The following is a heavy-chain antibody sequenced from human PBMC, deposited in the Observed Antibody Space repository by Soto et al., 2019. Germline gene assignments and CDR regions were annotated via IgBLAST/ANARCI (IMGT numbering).Heavy chain of an antibody. Sequence: QVQLLQSGAEVKKPGSSVKVSCTVSGGIFRRYAISWVRQAPGQGLEWLGGIVPIFGTTNYAQKFQGRVTITADEPTSTACMDLSSLRSDDTAVYYCARPDEGSYSSNHHYYYALDVWGQGTTVTVSS. CDR3: ARPDEGSYSSNHHYYYALDV. V-gene: IGHV1-69*01. D-gene: IGHD3-16*01. CDR2: IVPIFGTT. CDR1: GGIFRRYA. J-gene: IGHJ6*02.